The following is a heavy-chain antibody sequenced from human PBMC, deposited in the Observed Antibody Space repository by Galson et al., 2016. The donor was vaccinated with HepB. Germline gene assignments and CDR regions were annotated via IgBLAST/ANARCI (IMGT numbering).Heavy chain of an antibody. CDR2: INPNTGDT. V-gene: IGHV1-2*02. Sequence: SVLVSCKSSGYTFTGYYMHWVRQAPGQGLEWIGRINPNTGDTYYAQKLQGRVTMTRDTSINTSYMELRRMESDDTAVYFCAREGYYYDSSGLYIWGQGTLVTVSS. J-gene: IGHJ1*01. CDR3: AREGYYYDSSGLYI. CDR1: GYTFTGYY. D-gene: IGHD3-22*01.